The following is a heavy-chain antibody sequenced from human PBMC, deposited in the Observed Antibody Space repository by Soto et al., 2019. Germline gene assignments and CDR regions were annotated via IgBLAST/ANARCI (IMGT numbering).Heavy chain of an antibody. CDR2: ISSSSSYI. V-gene: IGHV3-21*01. J-gene: IGHJ4*02. Sequence: GGSLRLSCAASGFTFSSYSMNWVRQAPGKGLEWVSSISSSSSYIYYADSVKGRFTISRDNAKNSLYLQMNSLRAEDTAVYYCARDPLSYGLVPAAIDYWGQGTLVTVSS. D-gene: IGHD2-2*01. CDR1: GFTFSSYS. CDR3: ARDPLSYGLVPAAIDY.